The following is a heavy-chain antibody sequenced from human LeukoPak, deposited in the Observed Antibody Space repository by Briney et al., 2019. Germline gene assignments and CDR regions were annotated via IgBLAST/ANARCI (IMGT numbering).Heavy chain of an antibody. CDR3: RGSGWGDAFDI. Sequence: GASVKVSCKASGGTFSSYAIIWVRQAPGQGLEWMGWINPNSGGTNYAQKFQGRVTMTRDTSISTAYMELSRLRSEDTAVYYCRGSGWGDAFDIWGQGTMVTVSS. CDR2: INPNSGGT. V-gene: IGHV1-2*02. D-gene: IGHD2-15*01. J-gene: IGHJ3*02. CDR1: GGTFSSYA.